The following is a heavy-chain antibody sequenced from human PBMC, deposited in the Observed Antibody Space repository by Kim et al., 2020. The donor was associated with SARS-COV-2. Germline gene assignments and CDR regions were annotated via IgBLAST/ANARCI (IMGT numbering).Heavy chain of an antibody. V-gene: IGHV1-18*01. CDR3: ARDHFYGSGTYEGGTDY. Sequence: ASVKFSCKASGYTFTNFGVSWVRQAPGQGLEWMGWISAYNGNTNYAQKFQGRVTMTTDTSTTTAYMELRSLRSDDTAVYYCARDHFYGSGTYEGGTDYWGQGTLVTVSS. D-gene: IGHD3-10*01. CDR2: ISAYNGNT. J-gene: IGHJ4*02. CDR1: GYTFTNFG.